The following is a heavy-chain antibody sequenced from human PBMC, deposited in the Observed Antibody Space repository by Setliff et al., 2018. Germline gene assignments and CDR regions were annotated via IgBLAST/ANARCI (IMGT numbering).Heavy chain of an antibody. J-gene: IGHJ3*02. CDR1: GYTFTSYD. Sequence: GASVKVSCKASGYTFTSYDINWVRQATGQGLEWMGWMNPNSGNTGYAQKFQGRVTMTRDTSTSTVYMELSSLRSEDTAVYYCARRMWELRSDAFDIWGQGTMVTVS. V-gene: IGHV1-8*02. CDR2: MNPNSGNT. D-gene: IGHD1-26*01. CDR3: ARRMWELRSDAFDI.